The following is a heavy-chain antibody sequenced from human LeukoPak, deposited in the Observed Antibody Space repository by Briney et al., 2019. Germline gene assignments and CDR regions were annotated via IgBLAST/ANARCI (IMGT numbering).Heavy chain of an antibody. J-gene: IGHJ3*02. CDR1: GFTFSSYG. CDR2: IRYDGSNK. V-gene: IGHV3-30*02. Sequence: GSLRLSCAASGFTFSSYGMHWVRQAPGKGLEWVAFIRYDGSNKYYADSVKGRFTISRDNSKNTLYLQMNSLRAEDTAVYYCAKKYSSSPSGAFDIWGQGTMVTVSP. CDR3: AKKYSSSPSGAFDI. D-gene: IGHD6-6*01.